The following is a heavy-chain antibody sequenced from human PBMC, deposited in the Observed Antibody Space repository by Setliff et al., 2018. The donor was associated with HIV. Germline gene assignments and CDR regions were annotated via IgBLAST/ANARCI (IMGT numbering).Heavy chain of an antibody. Sequence: PSETLSLTCTVSGGSINTYYWSWIRQPAGKGLEWIGRFYTSGSTNYNPSLKSRVTMSVDASKNQLSLKLRSVTAADTAVYYCARARITMIGGRLEPYAFDRWGQGTKVTVSS. CDR1: GGSINTYY. V-gene: IGHV4-4*07. D-gene: IGHD3-10*01. CDR3: ARARITMIGGRLEPYAFDR. J-gene: IGHJ3*01. CDR2: FYTSGST.